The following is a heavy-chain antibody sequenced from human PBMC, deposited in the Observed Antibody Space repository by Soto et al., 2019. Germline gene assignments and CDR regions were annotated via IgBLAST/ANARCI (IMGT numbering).Heavy chain of an antibody. CDR3: ANILTGPPNY. CDR1: GFPFDSYV. D-gene: IGHD1-20*01. CDR2: TYYDASKQ. Sequence: QVQLVESGGGVVLPGTSLKLSCAASGFPFDSYVMHWVRQAPGKGLEWVASTYYDASKQYYADSVKGRFTISRDNSKNTVSLQMNSLRPEDTAVYYCANILTGPPNYWGQGTLVAVSS. V-gene: IGHV3-30*18. J-gene: IGHJ4*02.